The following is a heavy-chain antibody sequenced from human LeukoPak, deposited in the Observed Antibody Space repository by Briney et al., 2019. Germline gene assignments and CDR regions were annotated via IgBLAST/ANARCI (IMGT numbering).Heavy chain of an antibody. CDR3: ARGPPNWGYDY. V-gene: IGHV1-8*02. CDR2: MSPNSGDT. CDR1: GGTFSSYA. J-gene: IGHJ4*02. D-gene: IGHD7-27*01. Sequence: GASVTVSCKASGGTFSSYAISWVRQATGQRPEWMGWMSPNSGDTGYAQKFQDRVTMTRNTSISTAYMELSSLRSDDTAVYYCARGPPNWGYDYWGPGTLVTVSS.